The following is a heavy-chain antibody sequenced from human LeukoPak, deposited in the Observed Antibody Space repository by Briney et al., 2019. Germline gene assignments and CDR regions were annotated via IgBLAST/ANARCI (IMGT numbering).Heavy chain of an antibody. CDR1: GGSISSRPYS. D-gene: IGHD6-13*01. J-gene: IGHJ4*02. CDR3: ARLVVSTWYHEVLLGRDY. CDR2: FDYSGST. V-gene: IGHV4-39*01. Sequence: SETLSLTCTVSGGSISSRPYSWGWIRQPPGKGLEWLGSFDYSGSTYYKPSLKSRVTISVDTSKNQFSLKLSSVTAADTAVYYCARLVVSTWYHEVLLGRDYWGQGTLVTVSS.